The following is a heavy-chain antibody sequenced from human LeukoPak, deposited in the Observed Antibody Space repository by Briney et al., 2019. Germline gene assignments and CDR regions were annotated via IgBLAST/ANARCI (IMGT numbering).Heavy chain of an antibody. CDR2: MSVRGGVT. V-gene: IGHV3-23*01. Sequence: GGSLRLSCSASGFTFNTYAMTWVRQAPGKGLEWVSAMSVRGGVTYYADSVKGRFTISRDNSKNTLNLQMNSLRAEDTAVYYCARDLWDSSGNLFDYWGQGTLVTVSS. CDR3: ARDLWDSSGNLFDY. J-gene: IGHJ4*02. D-gene: IGHD3-22*01. CDR1: GFTFNTYA.